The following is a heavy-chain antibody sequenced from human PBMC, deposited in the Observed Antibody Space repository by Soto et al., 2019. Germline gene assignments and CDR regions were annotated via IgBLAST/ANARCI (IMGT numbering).Heavy chain of an antibody. Sequence: EVQLVESGGGLVQPGGSLRLSCAVSGFTFSSFWMHWVRQAPGEGLVWVSRINTDGNSTSYADSVKGRFTISRDNAKNTLYLQMNSLRVEDTAMYYCAKRGVDTFCLSYWGQGTLVTVSS. J-gene: IGHJ4*02. D-gene: IGHD3-10*01. V-gene: IGHV3-74*01. CDR3: AKRGVDTFCLSY. CDR1: GFTFSSFW. CDR2: INTDGNST.